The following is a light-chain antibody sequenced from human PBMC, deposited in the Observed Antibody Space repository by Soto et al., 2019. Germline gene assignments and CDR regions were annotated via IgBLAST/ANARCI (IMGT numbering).Light chain of an antibody. CDR1: QSVRSS. CDR2: GAS. CDR3: LQYKNWPLT. Sequence: IVMAQSPATLSVSPGEGAALSCRASQSVRSSLAWYQQKPGQAPRLLIYGASTRATGFPARFSGSGSGTEFTLTISSLQSEEFAIYYWLQYKNWPLTFGGGTKVEIK. J-gene: IGKJ4*01. V-gene: IGKV3-15*01.